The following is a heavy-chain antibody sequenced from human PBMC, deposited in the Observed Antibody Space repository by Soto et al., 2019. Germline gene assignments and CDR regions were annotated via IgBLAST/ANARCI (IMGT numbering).Heavy chain of an antibody. CDR2: VLYTGFS. D-gene: IGHD1-20*01. V-gene: IGHV4-39*01. J-gene: IGHJ4*02. CDR3: ATSQKGYNWNYFDH. Sequence: PSGTLSLTCAVSGASISSRYYYWACLPPSPGKGPEWLGSVLYTGFSSDNPSLDRRASVTVDTSKRQFSQKLSAVTDADTAVYYCATSQKGYNWNYFDHWGQGALVTVSS. CDR1: GASISSRYYY.